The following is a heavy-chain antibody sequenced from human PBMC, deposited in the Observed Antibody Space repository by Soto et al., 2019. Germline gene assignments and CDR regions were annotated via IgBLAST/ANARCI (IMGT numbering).Heavy chain of an antibody. J-gene: IGHJ6*02. CDR1: GGSFSGYY. Sequence: SETLSLTCAVYGGSFSGYYWSWIRQPPGKGLEWIGEINHSGSTNYNPSLKSRVTISVDTSKNQFSLKLSSVTAADTAVYYCARGRLQLWLRLRDYYGMDVWGQGTTVTVSS. CDR2: INHSGST. V-gene: IGHV4-34*01. CDR3: ARGRLQLWLRLRDYYGMDV. D-gene: IGHD5-18*01.